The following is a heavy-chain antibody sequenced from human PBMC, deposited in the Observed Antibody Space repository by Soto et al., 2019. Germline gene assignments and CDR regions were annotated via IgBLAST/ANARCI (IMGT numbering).Heavy chain of an antibody. J-gene: IGHJ4*02. CDR1: GFTFSSYA. V-gene: IGHV3-23*01. Sequence: GGSLRLSCAASGFTFSSYAMSWVRQAPGKGLEWVSAISGSGGSTYYADSVKGRFTISRDNSKNTLYLQMNSLRAEDTAVYYCAKEGKRDYIWGSYRYFDYWGQGTLVTVSS. D-gene: IGHD3-16*02. CDR2: ISGSGGST. CDR3: AKEGKRDYIWGSYRYFDY.